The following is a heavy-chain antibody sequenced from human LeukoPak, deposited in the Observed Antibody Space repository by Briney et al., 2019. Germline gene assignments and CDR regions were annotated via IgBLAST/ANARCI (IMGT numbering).Heavy chain of an antibody. V-gene: IGHV4-4*07. D-gene: IGHD3-3*01. Sequence: NPSETLSLTCTVSGVSISSYYWSWIPQPAGKGLEWIWRIYTSGSTNYNPSLKSRVTMSVDTSKNQFSLKLSSVTAADTAVYYCAREDYDFWSGYPHNWFDPWGQGTLVTVSS. CDR2: IYTSGST. CDR1: GVSISSYY. J-gene: IGHJ5*02. CDR3: AREDYDFWSGYPHNWFDP.